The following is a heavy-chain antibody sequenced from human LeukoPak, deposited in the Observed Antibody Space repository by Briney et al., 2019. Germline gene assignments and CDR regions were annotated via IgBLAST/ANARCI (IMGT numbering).Heavy chain of an antibody. V-gene: IGHV4-59*01. Sequence: PSETLSLTCTVSGASLSSYYCSWIRQSPGKGLEWIGLISYSGSTKYNSSLESRVTIPADTSKSQCSLKLSSVTAADTAVYYCVRGAGWLPDYWGQGTLVTVSS. CDR1: GASLSSYY. J-gene: IGHJ4*02. CDR2: ISYSGST. CDR3: VRGAGWLPDY. D-gene: IGHD5-24*01.